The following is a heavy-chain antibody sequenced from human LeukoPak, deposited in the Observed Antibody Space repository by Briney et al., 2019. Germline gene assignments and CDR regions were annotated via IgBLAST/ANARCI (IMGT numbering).Heavy chain of an antibody. J-gene: IGHJ4*02. V-gene: IGHV3-30*02. D-gene: IGHD1-26*01. CDR2: IQYDGDNK. CDR1: GFTFTRSA. Sequence: PGGSLRLSCVASGFTFTRSAMHWVRQAPGKGLEWVAFIQYDGDNKYYADSVKGRFTISRDDSQNTLYLQMNSLTVEDTAVYYCAKRWDSTLSYFDLWGQGTLVSVSS. CDR3: AKRWDSTLSYFDL.